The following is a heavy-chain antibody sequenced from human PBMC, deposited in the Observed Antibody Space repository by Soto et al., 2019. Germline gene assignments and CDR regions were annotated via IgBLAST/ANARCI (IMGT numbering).Heavy chain of an antibody. CDR3: ARGDYFDRRFDY. V-gene: IGHV3-7*03. CDR1: VFIFSKYW. Sequence: QPGGSLRLVCPASVFIFSKYWMSWVRQAPGKGLEWVATIKQDESEKYYVDCVKGRFTVSRDNPKNSLYLQLNSLRVGDTAVYYCARGDYFDRRFDYWGQGALVTVSS. D-gene: IGHD3-22*01. J-gene: IGHJ4*02. CDR2: IKQDESEK.